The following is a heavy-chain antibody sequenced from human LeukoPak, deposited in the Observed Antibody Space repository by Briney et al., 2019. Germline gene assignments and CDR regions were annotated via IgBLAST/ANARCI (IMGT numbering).Heavy chain of an antibody. D-gene: IGHD3-9*01. Sequence: PGGSLRLSCAASGFTFSSYAMTWVRQAPGKGLEWVAVISYDGSNKYYADSVKGRFTISRDNSKNTLYLQMNSLRAEDTAVYYCAKDYYDTIYHGVGDFDYWGQGTLVTVSS. J-gene: IGHJ4*02. CDR3: AKDYYDTIYHGVGDFDY. V-gene: IGHV3-30*18. CDR1: GFTFSSYA. CDR2: ISYDGSNK.